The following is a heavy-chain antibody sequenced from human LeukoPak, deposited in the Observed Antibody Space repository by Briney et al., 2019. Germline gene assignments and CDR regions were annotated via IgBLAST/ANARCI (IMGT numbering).Heavy chain of an antibody. CDR1: GFIFSSYA. J-gene: IGHJ6*03. V-gene: IGHV3-23*01. CDR3: ARELVRGVIYYYMDV. D-gene: IGHD3-10*01. Sequence: GGSLRLSCAASGFIFSSYAMSWVRQAPGKGLEWVSSIFGSATGTHYADSVKGRFTISRDNAKNSLYLQMNSLRAEDTAVYYCARELVRGVIYYYMDVWGKGTTVTVSS. CDR2: IFGSATGT.